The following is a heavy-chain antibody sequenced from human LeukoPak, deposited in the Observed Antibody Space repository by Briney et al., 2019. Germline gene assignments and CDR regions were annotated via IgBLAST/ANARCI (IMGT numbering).Heavy chain of an antibody. V-gene: IGHV3-33*06. J-gene: IGHJ4*02. Sequence: GGSLRLFRAASGFTFSSFGMHWVRQAPGKGLEWVAVIWYDGSNKYYGDSVKGRVTISRDDSKNTLCLQMNSLRAEDTAVYYCAKGTAAGMFDYWGQGTLVTVSS. CDR3: AKGTAAGMFDY. CDR1: GFTFSSFG. CDR2: IWYDGSNK. D-gene: IGHD6-13*01.